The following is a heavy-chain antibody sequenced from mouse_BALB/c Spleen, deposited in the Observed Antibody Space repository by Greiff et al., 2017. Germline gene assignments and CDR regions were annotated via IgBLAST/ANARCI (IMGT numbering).Heavy chain of an antibody. D-gene: IGHD1-1*01. CDR1: GFSLTSYG. V-gene: IGHV2-5-1*01. CDR2: IWRGGST. J-gene: IGHJ4*01. Sequence: QVQLQQSGPSLVQPSQSLSITCTVSGFSLTSYGVHWVRQSPGKGLEWLGVIWRGGSTDYNAAFMSRLSITKDNSKSQVFFKMNSLQADDTAIYYCAKNYGSRYYAMDYWGQGTSVTVSS. CDR3: AKNYGSRYYAMDY.